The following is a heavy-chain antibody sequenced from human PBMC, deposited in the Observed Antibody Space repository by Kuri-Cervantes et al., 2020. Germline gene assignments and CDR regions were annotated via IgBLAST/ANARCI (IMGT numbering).Heavy chain of an antibody. D-gene: IGHD4-11*01. Sequence: SETLSLTCAVYGGSFSGYYWSWIRQPPGKGLEWIGEINHSGSTKYNPSLKSRVTISVDTSKNQFSLKLSSVTAADTAVYYCARGTLYSNSHYYYYMDVWGKGTTVTVSS. J-gene: IGHJ6*03. V-gene: IGHV4-34*01. CDR1: GGSFSGYY. CDR3: ARGTLYSNSHYYYYMDV. CDR2: INHSGST.